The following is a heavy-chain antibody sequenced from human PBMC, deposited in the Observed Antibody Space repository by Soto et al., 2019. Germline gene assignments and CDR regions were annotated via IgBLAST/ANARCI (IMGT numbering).Heavy chain of an antibody. J-gene: IGHJ6*02. CDR3: ARGYLTTVTTYYYYGMDV. V-gene: IGHV4-34*01. CDR2: IDHSGST. D-gene: IGHD4-4*01. CDR1: GGSFSGYY. Sequence: PSETLSLTCAVYGGSFSGYYWSWIRQPPGKGLEWIGEIDHSGSTNYNPSLKSRVTISVDTSKNQFSLKLSSVTAADTAVYYCARGYLTTVTTYYYYGMDVWGQGTTVTVSS.